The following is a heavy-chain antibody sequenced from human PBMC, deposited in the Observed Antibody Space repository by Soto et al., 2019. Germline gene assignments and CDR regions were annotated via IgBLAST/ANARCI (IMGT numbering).Heavy chain of an antibody. Sequence: GSLRLSCAASGFSGSANYMNWVRQAPGKGLEWVSCIYSYGSTYYADSVRGRFTFSRDSSKNTVYLQMNSLRAEDTALYYCATPSSSSSFGLDVWGQGTTVTVSS. V-gene: IGHV3-53*01. J-gene: IGHJ6*02. CDR3: ATPSSSSSFGLDV. D-gene: IGHD6-6*01. CDR2: IYSYGST. CDR1: GFSGSANY.